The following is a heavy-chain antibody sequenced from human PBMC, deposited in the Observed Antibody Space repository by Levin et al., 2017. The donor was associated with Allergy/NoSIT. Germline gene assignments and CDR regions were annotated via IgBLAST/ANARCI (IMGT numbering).Heavy chain of an antibody. Sequence: SETLSLTCSVSGGSITNYYWNWIRQSPGKGLEWLGNVYYSGSTNYNPYLKGRVTISLDTSKNQVSLKLRSVTAADTAVYYCARERLDRGVIMFDYWGQGVLITVSS. D-gene: IGHD3-10*01. J-gene: IGHJ4*02. CDR2: VYYSGST. CDR1: GGSITNYY. CDR3: ARERLDRGVIMFDY. V-gene: IGHV4-59*01.